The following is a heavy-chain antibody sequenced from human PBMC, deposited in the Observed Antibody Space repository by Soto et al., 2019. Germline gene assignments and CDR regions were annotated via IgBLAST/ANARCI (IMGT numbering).Heavy chain of an antibody. CDR2: INHSGST. Sequence: SETLSLTCAVYGGSFSGYYWSWIRQPPGKGLEWIGEINHSGSTNYNPSLKSRVTISVDTSKNQFSLKLSSVTAADTAVYYCARGPGLAALVFAKIHRFDPWGQGTLVTVSS. CDR3: ARGPGLAALVFAKIHRFDP. CDR1: GGSFSGYY. V-gene: IGHV4-34*01. D-gene: IGHD5-18*01. J-gene: IGHJ5*02.